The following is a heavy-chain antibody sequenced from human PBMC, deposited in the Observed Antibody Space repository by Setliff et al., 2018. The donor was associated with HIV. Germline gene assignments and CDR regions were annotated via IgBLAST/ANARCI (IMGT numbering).Heavy chain of an antibody. V-gene: IGHV1-2*02. CDR1: GYTFSDYY. CDR2: INPNSGGT. CDR3: ARDPGYKSTWYGVFDI. Sequence: ASVKVSCKASGYTFSDYYMHWVRQAPGQGLEWMGWINPNSGGTNYAQKFQGRVNMTRDTSISTAYMELSRLRSDDTAVYYCARDPGYKSTWYGVFDIWGPGTLVTVSS. J-gene: IGHJ3*02. D-gene: IGHD6-13*01.